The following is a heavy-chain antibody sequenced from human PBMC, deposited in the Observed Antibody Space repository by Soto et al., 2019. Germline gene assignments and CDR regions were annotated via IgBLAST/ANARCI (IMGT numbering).Heavy chain of an antibody. CDR3: ARALGSSYYFDY. CDR2: IIPIFGIA. V-gene: IGHV1-69*10. D-gene: IGHD3-10*01. Sequence: SVKVSCKASGGTFSSYAISWVRQAPGQGLEWMGGIIPIFGIANYAQKFQGRVTITADKSTSTAYMELSSLRFEDTAVYYCARALGSSYYFDYWGQGTLVTVSS. CDR1: GGTFSSYA. J-gene: IGHJ4*02.